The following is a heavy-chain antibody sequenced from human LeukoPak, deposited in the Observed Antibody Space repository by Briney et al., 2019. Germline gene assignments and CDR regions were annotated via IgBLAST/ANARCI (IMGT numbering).Heavy chain of an antibody. CDR1: GYTFTGYY. CDR3: ARAGIAAAILT. CDR2: INPNSGDT. J-gene: IGHJ4*02. V-gene: IGHV1-2*02. Sequence: ASVKVSFKASGYTFTGYYVHWVRQAPGQGLGWMGWINPNSGDTNYAQEFQGRGTMTSDTANSTAYMELSRLTSDDTAVYYGARAGIAAAILTWGQGTLVTVSS. D-gene: IGHD6-13*01.